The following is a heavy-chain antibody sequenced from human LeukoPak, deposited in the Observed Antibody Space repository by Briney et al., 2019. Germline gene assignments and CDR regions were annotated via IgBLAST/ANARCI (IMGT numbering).Heavy chain of an antibody. D-gene: IGHD2-15*01. Sequence: KSSETLSLTCAVSGGSISSSNWWSWVRQSPGKGLEWIGEIYYDGRTNYDPSLKSRVTISVDKSNNQFSLRLKSVTAADTAIYYCAGIVEVVAATLPAFDIWGQGTKVIVSS. CDR1: GGSISSSNW. V-gene: IGHV4-4*02. CDR2: IYYDGRT. CDR3: AGIVEVVAATLPAFDI. J-gene: IGHJ3*02.